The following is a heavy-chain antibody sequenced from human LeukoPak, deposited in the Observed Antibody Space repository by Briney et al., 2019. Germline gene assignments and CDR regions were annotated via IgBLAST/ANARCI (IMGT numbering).Heavy chain of an antibody. CDR2: INPSGGST. J-gene: IGHJ5*02. V-gene: IGHV1-46*01. CDR3: AREELIANTYYDFWSGYYTASWVDP. Sequence: ASVKVSCKASGYTFTSYYMHWVRQAPGQGLEWMGIINPSGGSTSYAQKFQGRVTMTRDTSTSTVYMELSSLRSEDTAVYYCAREELIANTYYDFWSGYYTASWVDPWGQGTQVTVSS. D-gene: IGHD3-3*01. CDR1: GYTFTSYY.